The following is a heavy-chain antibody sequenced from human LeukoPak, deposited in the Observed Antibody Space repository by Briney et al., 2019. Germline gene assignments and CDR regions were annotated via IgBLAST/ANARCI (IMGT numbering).Heavy chain of an antibody. D-gene: IGHD6-6*01. J-gene: IGHJ4*02. Sequence: GGSLRLSCTASGFTLRNYAMSWLRQAPGKGLVWISAADGSGASTYYADSVRGRFTVSRDNSKNTLYLQMNSLRAEDTAVYYCAKDRPNGFDYWGQGTLVTVSS. V-gene: IGHV3-23*01. CDR2: ADGSGAST. CDR3: AKDRPNGFDY. CDR1: GFTLRNYA.